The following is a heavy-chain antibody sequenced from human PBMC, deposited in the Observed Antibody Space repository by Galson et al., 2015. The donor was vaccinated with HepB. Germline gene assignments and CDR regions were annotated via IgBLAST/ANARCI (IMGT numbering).Heavy chain of an antibody. Sequence: WVRQAPGQGLEWIGEISPSGGTTYNPSLEGRVTISVDRSRNHLSLKVTSVTAADTAIYFCARNGGKELEYWGQGTLVTVSS. J-gene: IGHJ4*02. CDR2: ISPSGGT. CDR3: ARNGGKELEY. V-gene: IGHV4-4*01. D-gene: IGHD1-1*01.